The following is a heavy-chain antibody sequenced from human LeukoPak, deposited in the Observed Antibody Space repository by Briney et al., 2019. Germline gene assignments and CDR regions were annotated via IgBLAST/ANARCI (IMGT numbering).Heavy chain of an antibody. V-gene: IGHV4-59*08. D-gene: IGHD3-10*01. J-gene: IGHJ5*02. CDR1: GGSISSYY. CDR3: ARGDYYGSGSNWFDP. Sequence: SETLSLTCTVSGGSISSYYWSWIRQPPGKGLEWIGYIYYSGSTNYNPSLKSRVTISVDTSKNQFSLKLSSVTAADTAVYYCARGDYYGSGSNWFDPWGQGTLVTVSS. CDR2: IYYSGST.